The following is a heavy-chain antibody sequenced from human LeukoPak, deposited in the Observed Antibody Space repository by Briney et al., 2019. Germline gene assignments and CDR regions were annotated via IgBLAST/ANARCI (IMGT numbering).Heavy chain of an antibody. D-gene: IGHD3-10*01. CDR2: ISSSGSTI. J-gene: IGHJ5*02. CDR1: GFTFSDYY. Sequence: PGGSLRLSCAASGFTFSDYYMSWIRQAPGKGLEWVSYISSSGSTIYYADSVKGRFTISRDNSKNTLYLQMNSLRAEDAAVYYCAKERVLLWFGGRFDPWGQGTLVTVSS. V-gene: IGHV3-11*01. CDR3: AKERVLLWFGGRFDP.